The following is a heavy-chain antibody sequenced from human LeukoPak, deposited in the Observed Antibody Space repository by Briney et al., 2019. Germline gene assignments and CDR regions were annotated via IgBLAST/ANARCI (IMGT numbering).Heavy chain of an antibody. J-gene: IGHJ3*01. CDR1: GGSISSSNYY. D-gene: IGHD1-26*01. V-gene: IGHV4-39*01. Sequence: SETLSLTCAVSGGSISSSNYYWGWIRQPPGKGLEWIGSIYYSGNTYYNPSLKSRVTISVDTSKNQFSLKLTSVTAADTAVYYCAHFKGGSFDFWGQGTMVTVSS. CDR2: IYYSGNT. CDR3: AHFKGGSFDF.